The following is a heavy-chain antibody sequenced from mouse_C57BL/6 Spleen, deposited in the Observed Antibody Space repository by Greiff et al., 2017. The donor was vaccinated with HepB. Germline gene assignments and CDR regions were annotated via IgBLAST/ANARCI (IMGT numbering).Heavy chain of an antibody. Sequence: QVQLQQPGAELVKPGASVKLSCRASGYTFTSYWMPWVKQRPGQGLEWIGMIHPNSGSTNYNEKFKSKATLTVDKSSSTAYMQLSSLTSEDSAVYYCARGNYGSSYYYAMDYWGQGTSVTVSS. J-gene: IGHJ4*01. CDR2: IHPNSGST. V-gene: IGHV1-64*01. D-gene: IGHD1-1*01. CDR3: ARGNYGSSYYYAMDY. CDR1: GYTFTSYW.